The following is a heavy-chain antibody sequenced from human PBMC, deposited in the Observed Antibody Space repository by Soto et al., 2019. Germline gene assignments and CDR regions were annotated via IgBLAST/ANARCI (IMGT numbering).Heavy chain of an antibody. CDR2: IYYSGST. D-gene: IGHD2-15*01. CDR3: AIDCSGGSCYDY. Sequence: PSETLSLTCTVSGGSISSYYWRWIRQPPGKGQEWIGYIYYSGSTNYNPSLKSRVTISVDTSKNQFSLKLRSVTAADTAVYYCAIDCSGGSCYDYWGQGTLVSVSS. CDR1: GGSISSYY. V-gene: IGHV4-59*01. J-gene: IGHJ4*02.